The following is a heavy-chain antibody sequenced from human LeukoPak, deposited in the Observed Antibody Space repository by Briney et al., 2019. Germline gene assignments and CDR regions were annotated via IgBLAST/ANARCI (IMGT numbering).Heavy chain of an antibody. D-gene: IGHD1-26*01. J-gene: IGHJ4*02. V-gene: IGHV3-66*01. CDR3: ARDTSGVVRAAFDY. CDR2: IYSGGST. Sequence: PGGSLRLSCAASGFTVSSNYMSWVRQAPGKGLEWVSVIYSGGSTYYADSVKGRFTISRDNSKNTLYLQMNSLRAEDTAVYYCARDTSGVVRAAFDYWGQGTLVTVSS. CDR1: GFTVSSNY.